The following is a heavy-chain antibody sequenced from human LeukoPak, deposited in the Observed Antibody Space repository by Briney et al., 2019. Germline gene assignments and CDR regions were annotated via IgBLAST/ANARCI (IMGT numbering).Heavy chain of an antibody. CDR1: GYTFTSYY. V-gene: IGHV1-46*01. Sequence: VASVKVSCKASGYTFTSYYIHWVRQAPGQGLEWMGIINPSGGSTRFAQKFQGRLSLTSDTSTSTVFMELTSLRSEDTAIYYCARIRLSGNYFPPLYWGQGTLVTVSS. D-gene: IGHD1-26*01. CDR2: INPSGGST. CDR3: ARIRLSGNYFPPLY. J-gene: IGHJ4*02.